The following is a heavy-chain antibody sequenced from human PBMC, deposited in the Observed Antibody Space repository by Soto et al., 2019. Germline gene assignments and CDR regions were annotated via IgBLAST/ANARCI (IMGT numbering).Heavy chain of an antibody. CDR2: IYHSGST. D-gene: IGHD6-25*01. J-gene: IGHJ4*02. V-gene: IGHV4-4*02. CDR3: ARGERQQQRDY. Sequence: QVQLQESGPGLVKPSGTLSLTCAVSGDSISSSKWWSWVRQPPGKGLEWIGEIYHSGSTTYNPSLKTRXTXSXXKSKNQFSLKVTAVTDADTAVYFCARGERQQQRDYWGQGTLVTVSS. CDR1: GDSISSSKW.